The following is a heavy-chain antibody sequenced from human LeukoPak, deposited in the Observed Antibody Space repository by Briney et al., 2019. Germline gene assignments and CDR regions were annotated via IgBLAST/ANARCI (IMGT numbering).Heavy chain of an antibody. Sequence: PGGSLRLSCAASGLTFSGYWMNWVRQAPGKGLEWVASIKPDGSEKYYVDSVKGRFTISRDNAKKSLYLQMTRLRDEDTAVYYCARGSGDYSGQGTLVTVSS. CDR1: GLTFSGYW. V-gene: IGHV3-7*04. CDR2: IKPDGSEK. CDR3: ARGSGDY. J-gene: IGHJ4*02.